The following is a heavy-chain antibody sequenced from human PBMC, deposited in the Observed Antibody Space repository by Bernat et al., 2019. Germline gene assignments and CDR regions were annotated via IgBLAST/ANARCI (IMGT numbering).Heavy chain of an antibody. CDR3: ARGGLGHCSSTSCSTSDAFDI. D-gene: IGHD2-2*01. J-gene: IGHJ3*02. CDR2: IIPIFGTA. CDR1: GGTFSSYA. Sequence: QVQLVQSGAEVKKPGSSVKVSCKASGGTFSSYAISWVRQAPGQGLEWMGGIIPIFGTANYAQKFQGRDTITADKSTSTAYMELSSLRSEDTAVYYCARGGLGHCSSTSCSTSDAFDIWGQGTMVTVSS. V-gene: IGHV1-69*06.